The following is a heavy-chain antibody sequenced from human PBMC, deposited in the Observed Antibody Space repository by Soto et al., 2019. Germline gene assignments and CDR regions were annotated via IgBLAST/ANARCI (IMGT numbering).Heavy chain of an antibody. CDR1: GGTFSSYG. V-gene: IGHV1-69*18. CDR2: IIPNFGTP. CDR3: ARDGRSSSYDY. D-gene: IGHD6-13*01. J-gene: IGHJ4*02. Sequence: QVVLVQSGAEVKKPGSSVKVSCKSSGGTFSSYGINWVRQAPGQGPEWMGMIIPNFGTPKYAQKFQGRVTITADESTRTAYMELSSLRSEDTAFYYCARDGRSSSYDYWGQGTLVTVSS.